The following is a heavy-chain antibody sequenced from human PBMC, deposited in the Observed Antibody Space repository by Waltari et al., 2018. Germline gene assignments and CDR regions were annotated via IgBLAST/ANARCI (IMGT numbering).Heavy chain of an antibody. CDR2: IYYSGST. CDR1: GGSISSSSYY. D-gene: IGHD3-9*01. J-gene: IGHJ5*02. CDR3: ARKQYYDILTGLNNWFDP. V-gene: IGHV4-39*01. Sequence: QLQLQESGPGLVKPSETLSLTCTVSGGSISSSSYYWGWIRQPPGKGLEWIGSIYYSGSTYYNPSLKSRVTISVDTSKNQFSLKLSSVTAADTAVYYCARKQYYDILTGLNNWFDPWGQGTLVTVSS.